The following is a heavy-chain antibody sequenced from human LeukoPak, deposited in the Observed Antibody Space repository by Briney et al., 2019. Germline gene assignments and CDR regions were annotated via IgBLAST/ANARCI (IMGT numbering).Heavy chain of an antibody. J-gene: IGHJ4*02. V-gene: IGHV1-58*02. CDR1: GFTFTSSA. CDR2: IVVGSGNT. D-gene: IGHD3-10*01. Sequence: GASVKVSCKASGFTFTSSAMQWVRQARGQRLEWIGWIVVGSGNTNYAQKFQERVTITRDMSTSTAYVELSSLRSEDTAVYYCAAVWGSGSWDNWGQGTLVTVSS. CDR3: AAVWGSGSWDN.